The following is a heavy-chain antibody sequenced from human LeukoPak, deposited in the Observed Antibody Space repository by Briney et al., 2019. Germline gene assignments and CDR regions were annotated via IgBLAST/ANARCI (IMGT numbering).Heavy chain of an antibody. Sequence: PSETLSLTCTVSGGSISSYYWSWIRQPSGKGLEWIGYIYYSGSTNYNPSLKSRVTISVDTSKNQFSLKLSSVTAADTAVYYCARGNYYDSSGYYHVAFDYWGQGTLVTVSS. CDR1: GGSISSYY. D-gene: IGHD3-22*01. V-gene: IGHV4-59*01. CDR3: ARGNYYDSSGYYHVAFDY. CDR2: IYYSGST. J-gene: IGHJ4*02.